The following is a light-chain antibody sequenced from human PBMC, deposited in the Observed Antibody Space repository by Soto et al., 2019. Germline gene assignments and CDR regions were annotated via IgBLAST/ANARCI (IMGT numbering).Light chain of an antibody. CDR3: QHRSDWPLS. CDR2: DTS. J-gene: IGKJ4*01. CDR1: QSVSKY. Sequence: EIVLTQSPATLSLSPGERATLSCRASQSVSKYLAWYQHKPGQAPRLLIYDTSNRATGIPARFSGSGSGTDVTLTISSLEPEDFAVYFCQHRSDWPLSFGGGTKVEIK. V-gene: IGKV3-11*01.